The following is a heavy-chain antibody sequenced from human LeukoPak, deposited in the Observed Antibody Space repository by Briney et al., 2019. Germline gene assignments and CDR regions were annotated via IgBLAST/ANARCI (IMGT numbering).Heavy chain of an antibody. Sequence: PGGSLRLSCAASGFTFSRYPMIWVRQAPGKGLEWVSTLSSGGGGTYYADSVRGRFTISRDDSKNTLYLEMFSLTAEDTARYHCAKGYSSGWYAFDSWGQGTLVTVSS. CDR3: AKGYSSGWYAFDS. CDR1: GFTFSRYP. J-gene: IGHJ4*02. V-gene: IGHV3-23*01. CDR2: LSSGGGGT. D-gene: IGHD6-19*01.